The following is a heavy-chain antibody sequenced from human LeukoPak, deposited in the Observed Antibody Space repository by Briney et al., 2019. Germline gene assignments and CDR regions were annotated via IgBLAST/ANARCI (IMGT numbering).Heavy chain of an antibody. CDR2: ISGSVVST. CDR3: AKGSLSGGTHYFDF. CDR1: GFTFSISA. Sequence: GGSLRLSCAASGFTFSISAMSWVRQAQGKRLEWVSGISGSVVSTYYADSVKGRFTISRDNSKNTLYLQMNSLRAEDTAVYYCAKGSLSGGTHYFDFWGQGTLVTVSP. V-gene: IGHV3-23*01. D-gene: IGHD2-15*01. J-gene: IGHJ4*02.